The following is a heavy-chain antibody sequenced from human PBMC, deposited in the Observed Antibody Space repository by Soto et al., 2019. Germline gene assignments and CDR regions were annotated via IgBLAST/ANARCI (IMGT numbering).Heavy chain of an antibody. V-gene: IGHV3-23*01. J-gene: IGHJ6*02. CDR1: GLTFSTYP. CDR3: SKILSMVTSYYYGMDA. D-gene: IGHD4-17*01. Sequence: PGGSLRLSCAASGLTFSTYPMIWVRQAPGKGLECVGSISDSGANTYYADSVRGRFTISRHNSKNTLYLQMNSLRDDDTAAYYRSKILSMVTSYYYGMDACGRGRTGPVAS. CDR2: ISDSGANT.